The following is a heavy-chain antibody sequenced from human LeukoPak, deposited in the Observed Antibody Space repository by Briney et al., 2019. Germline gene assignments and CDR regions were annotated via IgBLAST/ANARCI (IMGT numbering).Heavy chain of an antibody. D-gene: IGHD3-3*01. Sequence: SGTLSLTCAVSGGSISSSNWWSWVRQPPGKGLEWIGEIYHSGSTNYNPSLKSRVTISVHTSKNQFSLKLSSVTAADTAVYYCARGRKRVFGVITTRVWFDSWGQGTLVTVSS. CDR1: GGSISSSNW. V-gene: IGHV4-4*02. CDR3: ARGRKRVFGVITTRVWFDS. CDR2: IYHSGST. J-gene: IGHJ5*01.